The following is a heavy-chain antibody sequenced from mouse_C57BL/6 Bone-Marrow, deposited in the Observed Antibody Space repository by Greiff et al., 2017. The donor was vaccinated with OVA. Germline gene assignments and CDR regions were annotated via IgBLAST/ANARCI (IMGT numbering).Heavy chain of an antibody. D-gene: IGHD2-1*01. V-gene: IGHV3-8*01. J-gene: IGHJ1*03. CDR1: GYSITSDY. CDR2: ISYSGST. CDR3: ARSLYGNYWYFDV. Sequence: VQLKESGPGLAKPSQTLSLTCSVPGYSITSDYWNWIRKFPGNKLEYMGYISYSGSTYYNPSLKSRISITRDTSKNQYYLQLNSVTTEDTATYYCARSLYGNYWYFDVWGTGTTVTVSS.